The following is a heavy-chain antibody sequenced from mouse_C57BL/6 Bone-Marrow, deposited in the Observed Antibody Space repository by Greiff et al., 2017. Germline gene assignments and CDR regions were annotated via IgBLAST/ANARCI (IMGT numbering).Heavy chain of an antibody. V-gene: IGHV6-6*01. Sequence: VKVEESGGGLVQPGGSMKLSCAASGFTFSDAWMDWVRQSPEKGLEWVAEIRNKANNHATYYAESVKGRFTISRDDSKSSVYLQMNSLRAEDTGIYYCTRKGDDYDWFAYWGQGTLVTVSA. CDR1: GFTFSDAW. CDR3: TRKGDDYDWFAY. D-gene: IGHD2-4*01. CDR2: IRNKANNHAT. J-gene: IGHJ3*01.